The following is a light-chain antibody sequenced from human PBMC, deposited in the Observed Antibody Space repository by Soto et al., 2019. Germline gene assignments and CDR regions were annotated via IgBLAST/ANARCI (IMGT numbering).Light chain of an antibody. CDR2: AAS. Sequence: DIQMTQSPSSLSASVGDRVTITCRASQTISTYLNWYQQKPGKAPKLLIYAASTLQSGVPSRFSGSGSGTDFTLTINSLQPEDFATYYCQQSLGIPYTFGQGTKPEIQ. CDR3: QQSLGIPYT. J-gene: IGKJ2*01. CDR1: QTISTY. V-gene: IGKV1-39*01.